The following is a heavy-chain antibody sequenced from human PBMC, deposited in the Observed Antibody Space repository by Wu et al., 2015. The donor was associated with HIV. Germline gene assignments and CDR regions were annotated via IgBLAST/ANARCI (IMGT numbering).Heavy chain of an antibody. D-gene: IGHD5-24*01. J-gene: IGHJ6*02. CDR1: RDTFTYFA. V-gene: IGHV1-69*05. Sequence: QVQLVQSGAEVKKPGSSVKVSCKASRDTFTYFAINWVRQAPGQGLEWMGGIIPIHATANYAQNFQGRVTITTDESTTTAYMELSSLRSEDTAVYYCARSKFDRVDMGTITSYYYSMDIWAKGPRSSSP. CDR2: IIPIHATA. CDR3: ARSKFDRVDMGTITSYYYSMDI.